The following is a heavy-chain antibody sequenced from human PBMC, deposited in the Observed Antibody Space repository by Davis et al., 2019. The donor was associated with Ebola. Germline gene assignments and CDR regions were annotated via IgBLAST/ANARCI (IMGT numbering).Heavy chain of an antibody. J-gene: IGHJ4*02. D-gene: IGHD4-17*01. CDR3: AGGSVTNRPPDY. CDR2: VYSSGTT. CDR1: DDSMRMSFYY. V-gene: IGHV4-39*07. Sequence: MPSETLSLTCNVPDDSMRMSFYYWGWARQSPGKGLEWIGCVYSSGTTYYNPSLKSRVTISVDTSKNQFSLKLSSVTAADTAVYYCAGGSVTNRPPDYWGQGTLVTVSS.